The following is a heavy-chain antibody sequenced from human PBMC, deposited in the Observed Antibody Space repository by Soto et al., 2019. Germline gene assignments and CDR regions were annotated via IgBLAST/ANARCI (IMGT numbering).Heavy chain of an antibody. J-gene: IGHJ4*02. D-gene: IGHD3-10*01. V-gene: IGHV4-4*07. CDR1: GGSISSYY. CDR2: IYSSGTT. Sequence: SETLSLTCTVSGGSISSYYWSWVRQSAGKGLEWIGRIYSSGTTNYNPSLKSRVTMSVDTSKNQFSLHLSSVTAADTAVYYCAREMASGSYMYYFDYWGQGTLVTVSS. CDR3: AREMASGSYMYYFDY.